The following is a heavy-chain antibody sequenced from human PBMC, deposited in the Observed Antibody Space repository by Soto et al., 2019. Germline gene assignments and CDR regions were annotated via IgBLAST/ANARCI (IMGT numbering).Heavy chain of an antibody. J-gene: IGHJ4*02. CDR2: ITPIVGTA. CDR3: ASVAEGGYDVDY. CDR1: GGTFSSYA. D-gene: IGHD6-13*01. V-gene: IGHV1-69*12. Sequence: QVQLVQSGAEVKKPGSSVKVSCKASGGTFSSYAISWVRQAPGQGLEWLGGITPIVGTANYAQKFQGRVTIPADEATSTAYKELSSLRSEDTAVYYGASVAEGGYDVDYWGQGNLVTVSS.